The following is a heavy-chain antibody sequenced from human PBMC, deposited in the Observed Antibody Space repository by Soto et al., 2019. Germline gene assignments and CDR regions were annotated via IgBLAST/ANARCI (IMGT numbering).Heavy chain of an antibody. CDR3: ARPPGYISDWYYFDL. V-gene: IGHV1-2*02. CDR1: GYNFIDFH. Sequence: QVQLVQSGAEVKKPGASVKVSCEASGYNFIDFHIHWVRQAPGQGLEWMGRISPKSGGTNYAQKFEGRVTMTWDTSLSTAYMALSSLKYDDTAVYYCARPPGYISDWYYFDLWGQGTRVTVSS. J-gene: IGHJ4*02. CDR2: ISPKSGGT. D-gene: IGHD3-9*01.